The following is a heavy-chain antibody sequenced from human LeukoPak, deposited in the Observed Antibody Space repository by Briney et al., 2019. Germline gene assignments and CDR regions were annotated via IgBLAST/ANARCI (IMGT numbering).Heavy chain of an antibody. Sequence: ASVKVSCKASGGTFSSYAISWVRQAPGQGLEWMGGIIPIFGTANYAQKFQGRVTITADESTSTAYMELSSLRSEDTAVYYCARVLGVVPAAMSYYGMDVWGKGTTVTVSS. CDR2: IIPIFGTA. D-gene: IGHD2-2*01. V-gene: IGHV1-69*13. J-gene: IGHJ6*04. CDR3: ARVLGVVPAAMSYYGMDV. CDR1: GGTFSSYA.